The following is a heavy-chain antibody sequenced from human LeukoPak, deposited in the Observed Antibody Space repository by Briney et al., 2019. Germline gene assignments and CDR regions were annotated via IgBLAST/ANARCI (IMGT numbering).Heavy chain of an antibody. CDR1: GFTFSSYA. CDR2: ISSNGGST. J-gene: IGHJ4*02. D-gene: IGHD6-19*01. Sequence: GGSLRLSCAASGFTFSSYAMHWVRQAPGKGLEYVSAISSNGGSTYYANSVKGRFTISRDNSKNTLYLQMGSLRAEDMAVYYCARVVAVAGTEYYFDYWGQGTLVTVSS. V-gene: IGHV3-64*01. CDR3: ARVVAVAGTEYYFDY.